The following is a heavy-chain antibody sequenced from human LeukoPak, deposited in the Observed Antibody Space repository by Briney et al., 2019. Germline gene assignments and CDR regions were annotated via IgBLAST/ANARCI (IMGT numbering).Heavy chain of an antibody. CDR2: INHSGST. Sequence: SETLSLTCAVYGGSFSGYYWSWIRQPPGKGLEWIGEINHSGSTNYNPSLKSRVTISVDTSKNQFSLKLSSVTAADTAVYYCARGLYSGSYPLWGQGTLVTVSS. CDR3: ARGLYSGSYPL. CDR1: GGSFSGYY. D-gene: IGHD1-26*01. J-gene: IGHJ4*02. V-gene: IGHV4-34*01.